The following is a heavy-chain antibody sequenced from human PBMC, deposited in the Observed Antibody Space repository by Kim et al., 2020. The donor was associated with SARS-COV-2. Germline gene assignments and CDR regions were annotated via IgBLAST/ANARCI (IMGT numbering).Heavy chain of an antibody. CDR3: ARATEGQPFDY. D-gene: IGHD2-21*02. CDR1: GDSVTSNY. V-gene: IGHV4-59*08. J-gene: IGHJ4*02. CDR2: SYNNGRT. Sequence: SETLSLTYSVSGDSVTSNYWSWFRQPPGKGLEWIGYSYNNGRTKYSPSLMSRVTVSADTSKNQFFLKLTSVTAADTAVYFCARATEGQPFDYLGPGIMVT.